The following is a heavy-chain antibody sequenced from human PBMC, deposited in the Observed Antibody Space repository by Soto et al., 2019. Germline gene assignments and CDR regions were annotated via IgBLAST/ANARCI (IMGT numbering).Heavy chain of an antibody. V-gene: IGHV3-30-3*01. CDR2: ISYDGSNK. CDR3: ARGEQMMQWLPENRKPRRGNWFDL. CDR1: GFTFSSYA. Sequence: QVQLVESGGGVVQPGRSLRLSCAASGFTFSSYAMHWVRQAPGKGLEWVAVISYDGSNKYYADSVKGRFTISRDNSKNTLYLQMNSLRAEDTAVYYCARGEQMMQWLPENRKPRRGNWFDLWGQGTLVTVSS. J-gene: IGHJ5*02. D-gene: IGHD6-19*01.